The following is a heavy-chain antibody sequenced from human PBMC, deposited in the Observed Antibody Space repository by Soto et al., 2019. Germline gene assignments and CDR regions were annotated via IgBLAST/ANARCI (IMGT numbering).Heavy chain of an antibody. D-gene: IGHD1-26*01. V-gene: IGHV5-10-1*01. Sequence: GESLKISCKGSGYSFTSYLISWVRQMPVKGLEWMGRIDPSDSYTNYSPSFQGHVTISADKSISTAYLQWSSLKASDTAMYYCAGSSIVGATTGYYYGMDVSGQGTTVTVSS. CDR3: AGSSIVGATTGYYYGMDV. CDR1: GYSFTSYL. CDR2: IDPSDSYT. J-gene: IGHJ6*02.